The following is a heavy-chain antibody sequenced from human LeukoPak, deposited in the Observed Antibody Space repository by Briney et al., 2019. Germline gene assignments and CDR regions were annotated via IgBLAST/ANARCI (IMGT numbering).Heavy chain of an antibody. Sequence: ASVTVSCKASGYTFTSYGISWVRQAPGQGLEWMGWISAYNGNTNYAQKLQGRVTLTTDKSTTTAYMELRSLRSDDTAVYYCARDTYFDTTPLYYWGQGTLVTVSS. CDR1: GYTFTSYG. V-gene: IGHV1-18*01. D-gene: IGHD3-22*01. CDR2: ISAYNGNT. J-gene: IGHJ4*02. CDR3: ARDTYFDTTPLYY.